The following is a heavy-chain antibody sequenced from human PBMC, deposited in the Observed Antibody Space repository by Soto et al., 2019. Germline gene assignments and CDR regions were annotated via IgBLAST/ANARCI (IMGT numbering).Heavy chain of an antibody. J-gene: IGHJ6*02. V-gene: IGHV1-18*01. CDR3: TREGSAPYYYYGMDA. CDR2: INTHNGNT. CDR1: GYTFTTYG. Sequence: QVQLEQSAPEVKKPGASVKVSCKASGYTFTTYGISWVRQAPGQGLEWLGWINTHNGNTNYAQNLQGRDIMTADTYTSTAYMEMRSLTSYDTAIYYCTREGSAPYYYYGMDAWGQGTTVTVSS. D-gene: IGHD3-10*01.